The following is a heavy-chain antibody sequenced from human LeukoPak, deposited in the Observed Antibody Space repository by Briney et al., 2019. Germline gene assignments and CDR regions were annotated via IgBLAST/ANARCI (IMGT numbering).Heavy chain of an antibody. V-gene: IGHV3-23*01. J-gene: IGHJ6*02. Sequence: GGSLRLSCVASGFNVSNTYMNWVRQAPGKGLEWVSAISGSGGSTYYADSVKGRFTISRDNSKNTLYLQMNSLRAEDTAVYYCAKDRETTVTNYYYYGMDVWGQGTTVTVSS. CDR1: GFNVSNTY. D-gene: IGHD4-17*01. CDR2: ISGSGGST. CDR3: AKDRETTVTNYYYYGMDV.